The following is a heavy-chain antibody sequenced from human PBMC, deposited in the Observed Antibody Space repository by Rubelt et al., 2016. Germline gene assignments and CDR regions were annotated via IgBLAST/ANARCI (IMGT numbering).Heavy chain of an antibody. CDR1: GGSFSGYY. Sequence: QVQLQQWGAGLLKPSETLSLTCAVYGGSFSGYYWSWIRQPPGKGLEWIGEINHSGSTNYNPSLKSRVTISVDTSKNQFSLKLSSVTAADTAVYYCARDNSAYGDFYFDYWGQGTLVTVSS. D-gene: IGHD4-17*01. CDR3: ARDNSAYGDFYFDY. V-gene: IGHV4-34*01. CDR2: INHSGST. J-gene: IGHJ4*02.